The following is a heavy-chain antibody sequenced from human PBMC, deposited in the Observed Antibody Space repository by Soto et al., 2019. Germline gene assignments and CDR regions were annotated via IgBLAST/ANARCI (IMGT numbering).Heavy chain of an antibody. Sequence: PSETLSLTCAVYGGSFSGYYWSWIRQPPGKGLEWIGEINHSGSTNYNPSLKSRVTISVDTSKNQFSLKLSSVTAADTAVYYCAGGRYYYYMDVWGKGTTVTVSS. J-gene: IGHJ6*03. CDR1: GGSFSGYY. CDR2: INHSGST. CDR3: AGGRYYYYMDV. V-gene: IGHV4-34*01.